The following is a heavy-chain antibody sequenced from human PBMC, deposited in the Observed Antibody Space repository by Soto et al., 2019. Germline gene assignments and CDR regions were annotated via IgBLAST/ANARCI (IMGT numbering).Heavy chain of an antibody. CDR2: IVVGSGNT. D-gene: IGHD3-10*01. V-gene: IGHV1-58*02. CDR1: GGTFSSYA. J-gene: IGHJ6*02. Sequence: SVKVSCKASGGTFSSYAISWVRQSPGPRLEWIGWIVVGSGNTNYAQKFQERVTITRDMSTSTAYMELSSLRSEDTAVYYCAASVVRADYGMDVWGQGTTVTVSS. CDR3: AASVVRADYGMDV.